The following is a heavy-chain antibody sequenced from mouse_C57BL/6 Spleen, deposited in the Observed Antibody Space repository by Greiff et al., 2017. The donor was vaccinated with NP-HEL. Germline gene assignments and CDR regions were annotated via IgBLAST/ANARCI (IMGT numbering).Heavy chain of an antibody. V-gene: IGHV1-64*01. CDR1: GYTFTSYW. D-gene: IGHD1-1*02. J-gene: IGHJ4*01. CDR3: ARWGGPDYYAMDY. CDR2: IHPNSGST. Sequence: VQLQQSGAELVKPGASVKLSCKASGYTFTSYWMHWVKQRPGQGLEWIGMIHPNSGSTNYNEKFKSKATLTVDKSSSTAYMQLSSLTSEDSAVYYCARWGGPDYYAMDYWGQGTSVTVSS.